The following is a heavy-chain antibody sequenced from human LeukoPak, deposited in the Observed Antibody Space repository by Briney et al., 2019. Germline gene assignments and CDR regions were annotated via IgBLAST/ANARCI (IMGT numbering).Heavy chain of an antibody. V-gene: IGHV3-7*01. CDR2: IKQDGSEK. J-gene: IGHJ5*02. CDR1: GFTFSNYW. Sequence: GGSLRLSCVASGFTFSNYWMSWVRQAPGKGLEWVANIKQDGSEKYYVDSVKGRFTISRDNAKNSLYLQMNSLRAEDTAVYYCARVRTIAVFDPWGQGTLVTVSS. D-gene: IGHD6-19*01. CDR3: ARVRTIAVFDP.